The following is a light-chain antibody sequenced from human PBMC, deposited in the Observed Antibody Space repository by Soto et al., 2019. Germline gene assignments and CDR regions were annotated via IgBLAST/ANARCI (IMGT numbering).Light chain of an antibody. J-gene: IGLJ2*01. CDR1: SSDVGSYNL. CDR3: CSYAGSSAFVL. CDR2: DVT. V-gene: IGLV2-23*02. Sequence: QSALTQPASVYGSAGQSITISCTGTSSDVGSYNLVSWYQQHPGKAPKFIIYDVTKRPSGVSDRFSGSKSGNTASLTISGLQAEDEADYYCCSYAGSSAFVLFGGGTQLTVL.